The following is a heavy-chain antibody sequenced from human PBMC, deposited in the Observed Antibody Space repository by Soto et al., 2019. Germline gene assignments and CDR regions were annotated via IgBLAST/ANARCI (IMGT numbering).Heavy chain of an antibody. J-gene: IGHJ6*02. Sequence: QLQLEESGGGVVERGRSLRLSCAASASTFSNYIMHWVRQAPGKGLEWVAFISYDGSNSNYADFVEGRFTISRDNPKNMLYLQLSSLRPDDTAVYYCAGGDNYYALGVWGQGTTVTVSS. V-gene: IGHV3-30*04. D-gene: IGHD2-15*01. CDR3: AGGDNYYALGV. CDR1: ASTFSNYI. CDR2: ISYDGSNS.